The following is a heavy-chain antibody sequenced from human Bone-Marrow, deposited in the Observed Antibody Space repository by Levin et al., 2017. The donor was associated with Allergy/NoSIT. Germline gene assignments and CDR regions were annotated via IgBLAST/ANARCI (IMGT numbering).Heavy chain of an antibody. V-gene: IGHV5-51*01. CDR3: ARDHYTDSTGFLPLFDY. J-gene: IGHJ4*02. Sequence: PGGSLRLSCKGSGSSFSTYWIGWVRQMPGKGLEWMGIIYPRDSDTRYSPSFQGQVTISVDKSINTAYLQWSSLKASDTAMYYCARDHYTDSTGFLPLFDYWGQGTLVTVSA. CDR2: IYPRDSDT. CDR1: GSSFSTYW. D-gene: IGHD3-22*01.